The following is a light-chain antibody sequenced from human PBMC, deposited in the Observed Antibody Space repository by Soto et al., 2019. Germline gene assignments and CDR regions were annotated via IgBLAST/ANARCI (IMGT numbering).Light chain of an antibody. Sequence: IVLTQSPGTLSLSPGERATLSCRASQTVSISYLAWYQRKPGQAPRLLIYGASTRATGIPARFSGSGSGTEFTLTISSLQSEDFAVYYCQQYNNWPRTFGQGTKVDIK. CDR2: GAS. CDR3: QQYNNWPRT. J-gene: IGKJ1*01. V-gene: IGKV3-15*01. CDR1: QTVSISY.